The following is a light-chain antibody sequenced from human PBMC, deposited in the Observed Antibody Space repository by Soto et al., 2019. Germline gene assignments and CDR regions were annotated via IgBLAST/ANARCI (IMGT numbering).Light chain of an antibody. Sequence: EIVLTQSPGTLSLSPGERATLSCRASQSVTNRYLAWYRQKPGQASRLLIFGASIRDTGIPDRFSGSGSGTDFTLTINRLEPEDFAVYYCQQYGSSPGTFGQGTKVEIK. J-gene: IGKJ1*01. CDR3: QQYGSSPGT. CDR1: QSVTNRY. CDR2: GAS. V-gene: IGKV3-20*01.